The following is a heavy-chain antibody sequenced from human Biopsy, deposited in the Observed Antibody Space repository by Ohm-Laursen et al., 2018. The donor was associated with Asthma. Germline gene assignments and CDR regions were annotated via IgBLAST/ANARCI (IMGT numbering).Heavy chain of an antibody. D-gene: IGHD6-19*01. CDR1: GGTFSNFA. J-gene: IGHJ6*02. V-gene: IGHV1-69*13. CDR3: ARCQVGYSSGWSLLLKKIYYSGMDV. CDR2: IMTVFGTT. Sequence: SETLSCKAHGGTFSNFAISWARQAPGQGLEWLGGIMTVFGTTNYAQKFQGRVTINADESTSTAYMEVTSLRSEDTAIYYCARCQVGYSSGWSLLLKKIYYSGMDVWGQGTAVTVSS.